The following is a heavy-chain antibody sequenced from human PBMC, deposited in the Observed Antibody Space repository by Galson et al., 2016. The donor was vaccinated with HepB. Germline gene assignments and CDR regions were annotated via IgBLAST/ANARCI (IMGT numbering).Heavy chain of an antibody. J-gene: IGHJ4*02. CDR3: VKRGDGCNVSDS. CDR1: GYRFTDYW. V-gene: IGHV5-51*01. CDR2: VHPGDSDT. Sequence: QSGAEVTKPGESLKISCKASGYRFTDYWIGGVRQTPVKGLEWMGVVHPGDSDTIYTPSFEGQVTISADRSITTAYLQWRRLRASDTAMYYGVKRGDGCNVSDSWGQGTLVTVSS. D-gene: IGHD5-24*01.